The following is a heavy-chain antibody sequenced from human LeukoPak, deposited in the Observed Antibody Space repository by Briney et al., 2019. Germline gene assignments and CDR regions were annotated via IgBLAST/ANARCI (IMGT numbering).Heavy chain of an antibody. Sequence: ASVKVSCKASGYTFTGYYMHWVRQAPGQGLELMGWINPNSGGAKYAQKFQGRVTMTRDTSISTAYMELSRLRSDDTAVYYCAREGGNFIDYWGQGTLVTVSS. D-gene: IGHD4-23*01. V-gene: IGHV1-2*02. CDR2: INPNSGGA. CDR1: GYTFTGYY. CDR3: AREGGNFIDY. J-gene: IGHJ4*02.